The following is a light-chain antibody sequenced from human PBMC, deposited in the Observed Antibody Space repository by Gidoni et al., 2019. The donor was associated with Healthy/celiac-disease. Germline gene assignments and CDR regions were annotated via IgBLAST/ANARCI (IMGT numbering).Light chain of an antibody. V-gene: IGKV3-11*01. CDR3: QQRSNWPLGT. CDR2: DAS. CDR1: QSVSSY. J-gene: IGKJ5*01. Sequence: EIVLTQPPATLSLSPGERATLSCRASQSVSSYLAWYQQKPGQAPRLLIYDASNRATGIPARFSGSGSGTDFTLTISSLEPEDFAVYYCQQRSNWPLGTFGQGTRLEIK.